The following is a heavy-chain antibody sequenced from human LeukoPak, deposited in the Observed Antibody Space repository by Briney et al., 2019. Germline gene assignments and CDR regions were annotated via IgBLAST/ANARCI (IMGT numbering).Heavy chain of an antibody. V-gene: IGHV3-48*03. CDR3: ARDKYNWNSPDPFFYYYGLDV. J-gene: IGHJ6*02. CDR1: GFTFSSFE. D-gene: IGHD1-1*01. CDR2: ITSGGSSI. Sequence: GGSLRLSCAATGFTFSSFEMNWFRQAPGKGLEWVSHITSGGSSIYYADSVKGRFTLSRDDAKNSLYLQMNSLRAEDTAIYYCARDKYNWNSPDPFFYYYGLDVWGQGTTVTVSS.